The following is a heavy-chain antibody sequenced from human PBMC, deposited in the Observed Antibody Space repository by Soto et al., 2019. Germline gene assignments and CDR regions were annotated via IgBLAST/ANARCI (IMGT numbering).Heavy chain of an antibody. D-gene: IGHD3-10*01. J-gene: IGHJ4*02. Sequence: ETLSLTCAVSGASISSSNWWMWVRQPQGKGLEWIGEIYHSGSTNYNSSLKSRVTISVDKSKNQFSLKLSSVTAADTSVSYCARDLRGGFAYWGQGTLVTVSS. V-gene: IGHV4-4*02. CDR1: GASISSSNW. CDR2: IYHSGST. CDR3: ARDLRGGFAY.